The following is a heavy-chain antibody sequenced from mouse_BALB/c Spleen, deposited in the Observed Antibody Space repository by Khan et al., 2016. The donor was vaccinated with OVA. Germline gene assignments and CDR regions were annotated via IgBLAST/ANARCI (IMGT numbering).Heavy chain of an antibody. J-gene: IGHJ2*01. V-gene: IGHV3-2*02. CDR1: GYSITSGYA. D-gene: IGHD1-1*01. CDR3: ARGNYYGYYFAY. CDR2: ISYSGDT. Sequence: EVQLQESGPGLVKPSQSLSLTCTVTGYSITSGYAWNWIRQFPGNKLEWMGYISYSGDTSYTPSLKSRISITRDTSKNQFFLQLNSVTTEDTATYYCARGNYYGYYFAYWGQGTTLTVSS.